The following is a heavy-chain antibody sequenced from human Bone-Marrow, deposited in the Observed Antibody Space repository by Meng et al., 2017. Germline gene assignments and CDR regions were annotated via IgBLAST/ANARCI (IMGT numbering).Heavy chain of an antibody. CDR1: GGSISSGSYY. CDR2: IYYSGST. Sequence: SETLSLTCTVSGGSISSGSYYWSWIRQPPGKGLEWIGYIYYSGSTNYNPSLKSRVTISVDTSKNQFSLKLSSVTAADTAVYYCARGADYYDSSGYYYSYYYGMDVWGQGTTVTVSS. D-gene: IGHD3-22*01. CDR3: ARGADYYDSSGYYYSYYYGMDV. V-gene: IGHV4-61*01. J-gene: IGHJ6*02.